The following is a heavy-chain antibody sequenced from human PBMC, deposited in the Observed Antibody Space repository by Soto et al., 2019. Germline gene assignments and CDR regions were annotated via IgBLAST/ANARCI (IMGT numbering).Heavy chain of an antibody. CDR2: ISDDSSYI. V-gene: IGHV3-21*06. CDR3: ATPYYFNH. D-gene: IGHD3-16*01. Sequence: KPVGSLRLSCAASGFMFSAYTMNWVRQAPGKGLEWLSSISDDSSYIDYADSLRGRFTVSRDNARNSLYLQIDSLGVEDTAVYYCATPYYFNHWGPGTLVTVSS. J-gene: IGHJ1*01. CDR1: GFMFSAYT.